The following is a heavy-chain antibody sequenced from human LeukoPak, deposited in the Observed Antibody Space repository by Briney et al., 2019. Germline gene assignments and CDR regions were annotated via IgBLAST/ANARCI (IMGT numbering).Heavy chain of an antibody. CDR1: GYTLTELS. D-gene: IGHD2-2*01. CDR3: AGYELLSGYFQH. CDR2: FDPEDGET. J-gene: IGHJ1*01. V-gene: IGHV1-24*01. Sequence: ASVKVSCKVSGYTLTELSMHWVRQAPGKGLEWMGGFDPEDGETIYAQKFQGRVTMTEDTSTDTAYMELSSLRSEDTAVYYCAGYELLSGYFQHWGQGTLVTVSS.